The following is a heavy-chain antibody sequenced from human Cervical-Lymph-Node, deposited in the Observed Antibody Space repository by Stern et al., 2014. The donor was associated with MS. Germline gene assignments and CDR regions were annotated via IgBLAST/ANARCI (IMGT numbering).Heavy chain of an antibody. CDR2: LFYTVST. CDR3: TRHDTMGAPSDY. CDR1: GASLGSTSSY. J-gene: IGHJ4*02. Sequence: QVQLQESGPGLVKPSETLSLSCSVSGASLGSTSSYWGWVRQPPGKGLEWIGSLFYTVSTYYNPSLKGRVTLSVDMSKNQFSLRLNSVAAADTAVYYCTRHDTMGAPSDYWGQGTLVTVSS. V-gene: IGHV4-39*01. D-gene: IGHD1-26*01.